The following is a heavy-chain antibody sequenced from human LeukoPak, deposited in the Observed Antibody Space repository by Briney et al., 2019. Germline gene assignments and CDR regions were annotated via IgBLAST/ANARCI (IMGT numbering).Heavy chain of an antibody. CDR1: GYTFTSYG. Sequence: ASVKVSCKASGYTFTSYGISWVRQAPGQGLEWMGWISAYNGNTNYAQKLQGRVTMTTDTSTSTAYMELRSLRSGDTAVYYCARDPFSPYYDFWSGYPVDAFDIWGQGTMVTVSS. J-gene: IGHJ3*02. CDR3: ARDPFSPYYDFWSGYPVDAFDI. CDR2: ISAYNGNT. V-gene: IGHV1-18*01. D-gene: IGHD3-3*01.